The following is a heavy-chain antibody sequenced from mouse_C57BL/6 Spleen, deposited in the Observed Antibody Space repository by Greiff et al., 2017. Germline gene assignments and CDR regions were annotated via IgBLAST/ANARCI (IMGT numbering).Heavy chain of an antibody. D-gene: IGHD1-1*01. V-gene: IGHV1-15*01. CDR1: GYTFTDYE. Sequence: QVQLQQSGAELVRPGASVTLSCKASGYTFTDYEMHWVKQTPVHGLEWIGAIDPETGGTAYNQKFKGKAILTADKSSSTAYMESRSLTSEDSAVYYCTRSLYGSSFFDYWGQGTTLTVSS. J-gene: IGHJ2*01. CDR2: IDPETGGT. CDR3: TRSLYGSSFFDY.